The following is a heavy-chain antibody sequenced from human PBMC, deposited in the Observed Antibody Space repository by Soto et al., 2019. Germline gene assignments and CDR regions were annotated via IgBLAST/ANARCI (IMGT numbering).Heavy chain of an antibody. CDR2: ISSIGSAI. V-gene: IGHV3-11*01. D-gene: IGHD3-10*01. CDR1: GFPFSDYS. Sequence: SLKVSFSASGFPFSDYSMIWIRQAPGKGLEWVSYISSIGSAIYYSDSVTGRFTISRDNAKKSLYLQMNSLRAEDTAVYYCARVRYYFNYWGQGSLVTVSS. J-gene: IGHJ4*02. CDR3: ARVRYYFNY.